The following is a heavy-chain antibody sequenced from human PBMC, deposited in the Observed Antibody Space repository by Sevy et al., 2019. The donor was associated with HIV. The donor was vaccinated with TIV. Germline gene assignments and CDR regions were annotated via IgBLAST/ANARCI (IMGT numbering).Heavy chain of an antibody. Sequence: SETLSLTCTFSGGSVSTDFYRWAWIRQAPGQGLEWIGYDYYTGTTTYNPSLKSRVSMSTDTAKKSLSLKLSSVTAAYTATYYCARDRSATPVCLGDWGQGTLVTVSS. J-gene: IGHJ4*02. CDR3: ARDRSATPVCLGD. V-gene: IGHV4-61*03. CDR1: GGSVSTDFYR. CDR2: DYYTGTT. D-gene: IGHD3-16*01.